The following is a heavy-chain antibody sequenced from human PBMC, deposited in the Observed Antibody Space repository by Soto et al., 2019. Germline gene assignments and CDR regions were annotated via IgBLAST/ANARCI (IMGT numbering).Heavy chain of an antibody. CDR1: GYTFTSYG. Sequence: QVQLVQSGAEVKKPGASVKVSCKASGYTFTSYGISWVRQAPGQGLEWMGWISAYNGNTNYAQKLQGRVTMTTDTPPSTAYMELRSLRSDDTAVYCCARRGLRYSSGWSPSGVDVWGQGTTVTVSS. V-gene: IGHV1-18*01. CDR3: ARRGLRYSSGWSPSGVDV. D-gene: IGHD6-19*01. CDR2: ISAYNGNT. J-gene: IGHJ6*02.